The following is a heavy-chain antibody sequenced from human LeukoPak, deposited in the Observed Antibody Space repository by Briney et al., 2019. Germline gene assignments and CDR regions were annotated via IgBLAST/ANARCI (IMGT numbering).Heavy chain of an antibody. D-gene: IGHD3-3*01. CDR2: IRYDGSE. CDR1: GFTFSSYN. Sequence: GGSLRLSCAASGFTFSSYNMHWVRQAPGKGLEWVAHIRYDGSESYADSVKGRFTVSRDNSKNTLYLHMTSLRSEDTAVYYCAQVYGTASGESIRFWGQGTLVTVSS. CDR3: AQVYGTASGESIRF. V-gene: IGHV3-30*02. J-gene: IGHJ4*02.